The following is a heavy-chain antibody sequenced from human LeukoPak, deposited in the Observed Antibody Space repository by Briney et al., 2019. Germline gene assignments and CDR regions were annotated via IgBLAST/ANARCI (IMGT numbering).Heavy chain of an antibody. CDR1: GFTFSSYA. D-gene: IGHD3-16*01. J-gene: IGHJ4*02. V-gene: IGHV3-30*04. Sequence: GGSLRLSCAASGFTFSSYAMHWVRQAPGKGLEWVAVISYDGSNKYYADSVKGRFTISRDNSKNTLYLQMNSLRAEDTAVYYCARDRYVGRGSRSDYWGQGTLVTVSS. CDR2: ISYDGSNK. CDR3: ARDRYVGRGSRSDY.